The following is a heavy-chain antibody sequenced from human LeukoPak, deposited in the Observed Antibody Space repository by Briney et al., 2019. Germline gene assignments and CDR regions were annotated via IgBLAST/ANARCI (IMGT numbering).Heavy chain of an antibody. Sequence: RGGSLRLSCAPSGFTFSNYWMHWVRHAAGGGLVWVSRINSDASSTTYADSVKARFTTSRDTAKNTLYLQMNSLRAEDTAAYYCAREGAAADFDYWGQGTLVTVSS. CDR1: GFTFSNYW. D-gene: IGHD6-13*01. J-gene: IGHJ4*02. V-gene: IGHV3-74*01. CDR2: INSDASST. CDR3: AREGAAADFDY.